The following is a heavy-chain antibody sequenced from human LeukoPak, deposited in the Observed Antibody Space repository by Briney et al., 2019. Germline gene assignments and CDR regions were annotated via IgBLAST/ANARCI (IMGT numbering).Heavy chain of an antibody. CDR3: ARGPSTYYDFWSGYYSDY. V-gene: IGHV1-69*01. J-gene: IGHJ4*02. D-gene: IGHD3-3*01. CDR1: GGTFSSYA. CDR2: IIPIFGTA. Sequence: VASVKVSCKASGGTFSSYAISWVRQAPGQGLEWMGGIIPIFGTANYAQKFQGRVTITADESTSTAYMELSSLRSEDTAVYYCARGPSTYYDFWSGYYSDYWGQGTLVTVSS.